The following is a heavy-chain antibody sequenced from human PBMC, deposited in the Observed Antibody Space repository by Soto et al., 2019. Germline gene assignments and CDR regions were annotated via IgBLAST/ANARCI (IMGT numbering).Heavy chain of an antibody. CDR1: GFTVSSNY. CDR2: IYSGGST. Sequence: PGGSLRLSCAASGFTVSSNYMSWVRQAPGKGLEWVSVIYSGGSTYYADFVKGRFTISRDNSKNTLYLQMNSLRAEDTAVYYCARASGSRLFDCWGQGALVTVSS. V-gene: IGHV3-53*01. D-gene: IGHD1-26*01. CDR3: ARASGSRLFDC. J-gene: IGHJ4*02.